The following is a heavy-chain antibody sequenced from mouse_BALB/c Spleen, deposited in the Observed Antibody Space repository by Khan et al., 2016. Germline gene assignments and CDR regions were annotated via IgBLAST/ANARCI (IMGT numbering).Heavy chain of an antibody. V-gene: IGHV3-2*02. J-gene: IGHJ1*01. CDR2: ISYSGST. CDR3: ARAPPRWYFDV. Sequence: EVQLQESGPGLVKPSQSLSITCTVTGYSITSDYAWNWIRQFPGNKLEWMGYISYSGSTSYNPSLKSRISITRDTSKNQFFLQLNSVTTEDTATYYWARAPPRWYFDVWGAGTTVTVSS. CDR1: GYSITSDYA.